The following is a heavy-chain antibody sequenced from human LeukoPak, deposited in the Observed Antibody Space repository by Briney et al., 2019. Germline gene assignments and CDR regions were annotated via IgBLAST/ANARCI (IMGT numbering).Heavy chain of an antibody. CDR1: GFTFSTYD. V-gene: IGHV3-21*01. CDR2: ISSSGIYI. CDR3: ARGKGYDSSGYYYANY. J-gene: IGHJ4*02. Sequence: GGSLRLSCAASGFTFSTYDMNWLRQAPGKGLEWVSAISSSGIYIYYVDSVKGRFTISRDNAKNSLYLQMNSLRAEDTAVYYCARGKGYDSSGYYYANYWGQGTLVTVSS. D-gene: IGHD3-22*01.